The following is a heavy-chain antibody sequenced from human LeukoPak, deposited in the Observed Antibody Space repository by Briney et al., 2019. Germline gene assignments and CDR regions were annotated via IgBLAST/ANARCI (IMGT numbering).Heavy chain of an antibody. D-gene: IGHD1-14*01. CDR3: ARDFTGGEDY. CDR1: GFTFSTYG. V-gene: IGHV3-30*02. J-gene: IGHJ4*02. Sequence: GGSLRLSCAASGFTFSTYGMYWVRRAPGKGLEWVAFIRYDGSNEYYPDSVKGRFTFSRDNSKNTLYLQMNSLRAEDTAVYYCARDFTGGEDYWGQGTLVTVSS. CDR2: IRYDGSNE.